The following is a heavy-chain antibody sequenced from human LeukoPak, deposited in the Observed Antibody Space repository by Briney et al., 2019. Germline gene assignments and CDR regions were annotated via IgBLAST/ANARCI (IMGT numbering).Heavy chain of an antibody. CDR3: ARSTCGGDCYAPLAPFDY. Sequence: GGSLRLSCAASGFTFSTYTMNWVRQAPGKGLEWVSSINSGSSYIYYADSVKGRFTISRDNAKNTLYLQMNSLRTEDTAVYYCARSTCGGDCYAPLAPFDYWGQGTLVTVSS. V-gene: IGHV3-21*01. D-gene: IGHD2-21*02. J-gene: IGHJ4*02. CDR2: INSGSSYI. CDR1: GFTFSTYT.